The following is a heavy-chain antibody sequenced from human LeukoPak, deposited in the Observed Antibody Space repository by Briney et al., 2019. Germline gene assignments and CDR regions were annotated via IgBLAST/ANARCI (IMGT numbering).Heavy chain of an antibody. V-gene: IGHV3-23*01. Sequence: PGGSLRLSGGSSGCSRSAYAMTWVRQTPGKGLECASGINSGGSKPSYAHSAKGRFNISRDHYKNTIYLQAKSLRADDTAVYYCAKDRGFMTTDYSFDYWGQGALVTVSS. CDR1: GCSRSAYA. J-gene: IGHJ4*02. CDR2: INSGGSKP. CDR3: AKDRGFMTTDYSFDY. D-gene: IGHD4-17*01.